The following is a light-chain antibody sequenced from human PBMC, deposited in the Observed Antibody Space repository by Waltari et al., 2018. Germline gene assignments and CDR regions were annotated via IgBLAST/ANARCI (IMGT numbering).Light chain of an antibody. CDR3: QQRAVWPPN. J-gene: IGKJ4*01. CDR2: WAS. CDR1: QSVLYSSNNKNY. Sequence: DIVMTQSPDSLAVSLGARATINCKSSQSVLYSSNNKNYLAWYQQKPGQPPKLLIYWASTRESGVPDRFSGSGSGTDFTLTISSLQAEDVAVYYCQQRAVWPPNFGGGTKVEIK. V-gene: IGKV4-1*01.